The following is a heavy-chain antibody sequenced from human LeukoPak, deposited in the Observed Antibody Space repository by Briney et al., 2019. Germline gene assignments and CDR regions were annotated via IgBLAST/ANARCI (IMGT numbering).Heavy chain of an antibody. CDR1: GGSISSGDHY. Sequence: SETLSLTCTVSGGSISSGDHYWSWIRQHPGKGLEWIGYIYYSGSTYYNPSLKSRVTISVDTSKNQFSLKLSSVTAADTAVYYCARGQYTYGMDVWGQGTTVTVSS. CDR2: IYYSGST. J-gene: IGHJ6*02. V-gene: IGHV4-31*03. CDR3: ARGQYTYGMDV. D-gene: IGHD4-11*01.